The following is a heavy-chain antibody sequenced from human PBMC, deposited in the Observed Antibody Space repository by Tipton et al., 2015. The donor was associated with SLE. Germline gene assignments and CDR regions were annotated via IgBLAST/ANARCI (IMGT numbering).Heavy chain of an antibody. V-gene: IGHV4-59*11. CDR1: GGSISGHY. J-gene: IGHJ2*01. Sequence: TLSLTCTVSGGSISGHYWSWVRQPPGKGLEWVGFIYYSGSTYYNPSLKSRVTISVDTSKNQFSLKLSSVTAADTAVYYCASAPRATAGWGYFDLWGRGTLVTVSS. CDR2: IYYSGST. CDR3: ASAPRATAGWGYFDL. D-gene: IGHD1-26*01.